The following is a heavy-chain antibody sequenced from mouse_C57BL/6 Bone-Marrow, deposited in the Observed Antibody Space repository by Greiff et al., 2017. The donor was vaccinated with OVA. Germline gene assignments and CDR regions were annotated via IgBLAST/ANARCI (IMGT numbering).Heavy chain of an antibody. CDR3: ARRMITTPFAY. V-gene: IGHV5-6*01. CDR1: GFTFSSYG. J-gene: IGHJ3*01. D-gene: IGHD2-4*01. Sequence: DVQLVESGGDLVKPGGSLKLSCAASGFTFSSYGMSWVRQTPDKRLEWVATISSGGSYTYYPDSVKGRFTISRDNAKNTLYLQMSSLKSEDTAMYYCARRMITTPFAYWGQGTLVTVSA. CDR2: ISSGGSYT.